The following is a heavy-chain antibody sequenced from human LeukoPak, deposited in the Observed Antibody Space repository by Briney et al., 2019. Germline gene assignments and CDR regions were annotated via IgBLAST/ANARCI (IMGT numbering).Heavy chain of an antibody. J-gene: IGHJ4*02. V-gene: IGHV4-59*13. D-gene: IGHD5-12*01. Sequence: PSETLSLTCTVSGGSISSYYWSWIRQPPGKGLEWIGYIFYSGSTKYNPSLKSRVTISVDTSKNQFSLKLTSVTAADTAVYYCARGDDYKSTYSDYWGQGTLVTVSS. CDR2: IFYSGST. CDR1: GGSISSYY. CDR3: ARGDDYKSTYSDY.